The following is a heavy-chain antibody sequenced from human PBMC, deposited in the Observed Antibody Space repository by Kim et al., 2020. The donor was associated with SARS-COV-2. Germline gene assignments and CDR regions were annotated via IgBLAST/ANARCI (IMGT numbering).Heavy chain of an antibody. V-gene: IGHV3-30*18. Sequence: GGSLRLSCAASGFTFSSYGMHWVRQAPGKGLEWVAVISYDGSNKYYADSVKGRFTISRDNSKNTLYLQMNSLRAEDTAVYYCAKDYYDSSGIDYWGQGTPVTVSS. J-gene: IGHJ4*02. CDR3: AKDYYDSSGIDY. D-gene: IGHD3-22*01. CDR1: GFTFSSYG. CDR2: ISYDGSNK.